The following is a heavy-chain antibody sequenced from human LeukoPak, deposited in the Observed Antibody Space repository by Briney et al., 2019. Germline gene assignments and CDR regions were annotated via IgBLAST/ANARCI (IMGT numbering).Heavy chain of an antibody. CDR2: IYHSGST. CDR3: ARFQSRLYYYYYMDV. V-gene: IGHV4-38-2*02. Sequence: SETLSLTCTVSGYSISGGYYWGWIRQPPGKGLEWIGSIYHSGSTYYNPSLKSRVTISVDTSKNQFSLKLSSVTAADTAVYYCARFQSRLYYYYYMDVWGKGTTVTVSS. CDR1: GYSISGGYY. J-gene: IGHJ6*03.